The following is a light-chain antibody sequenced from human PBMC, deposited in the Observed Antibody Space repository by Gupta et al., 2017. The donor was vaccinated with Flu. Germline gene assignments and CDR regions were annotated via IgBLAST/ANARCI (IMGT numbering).Light chain of an antibody. V-gene: IGLV3-21*02. CDR2: DDN. CDR3: QVWNISSDRWRV. J-gene: IGLJ3*02. CDR1: DIGRKS. Sequence: YVLTQPPSVSVAPGQTARITCGGDDIGRKSVHWYQQRPGPAPVVVVYDDNDRPSGIPERLSGSKSGNTATLTITEVEAGDEADYYCQVWNISSDRWRVFGGGTKLTVL.